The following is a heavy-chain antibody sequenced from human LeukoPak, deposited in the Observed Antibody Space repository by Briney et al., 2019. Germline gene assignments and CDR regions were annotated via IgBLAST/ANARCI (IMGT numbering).Heavy chain of an antibody. CDR1: GGSISSMY. CDR2: IYYTRST. Sequence: SETLSLTCSVSGGSISSMYWSWIRQPPGKGLEWIVYIYYTRSTNYNTSLKSRVTMFVDMSKNQFSLRLSSVSAAGTAVYYCARHRAYSSSSAFDYWGQGTLVTVSS. D-gene: IGHD6-6*01. CDR3: ARHRAYSSSSAFDY. V-gene: IGHV4-59*08. J-gene: IGHJ4*02.